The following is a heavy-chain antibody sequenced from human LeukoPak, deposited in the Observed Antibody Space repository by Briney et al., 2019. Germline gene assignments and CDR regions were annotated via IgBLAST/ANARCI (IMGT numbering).Heavy chain of an antibody. CDR1: GGSFSGYY. D-gene: IGHD3-22*01. J-gene: IGHJ4*02. Sequence: SETLSLTCAVYGGSFSGYYWGWIRQPPGKGLEWIGSIYYSGSTYYNPSLKSRVTISVDTSKNQFSLKLSSVTAADTAVYYCARHSPKLYYYDSSPYYFDYWGQGTLVTVSS. V-gene: IGHV4-39*01. CDR3: ARHSPKLYYYDSSPYYFDY. CDR2: IYYSGST.